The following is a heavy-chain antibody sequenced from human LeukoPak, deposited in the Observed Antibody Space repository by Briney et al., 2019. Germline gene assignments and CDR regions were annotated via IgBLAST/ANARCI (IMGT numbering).Heavy chain of an antibody. D-gene: IGHD3-16*02. J-gene: IGHJ3*02. Sequence: PSETLSLTCAVYGGSFSGYYWSWIRQPPGKGLEWIGEMNHSGSTNYNPSLKSRVTISVDTSKNQFSLKLSSVTAADTAVYYCARGPLYYDYVWGSYRKRYDAFDIWGQGTMVTVTS. CDR3: ARGPLYYDYVWGSYRKRYDAFDI. CDR2: MNHSGST. V-gene: IGHV4-34*01. CDR1: GGSFSGYY.